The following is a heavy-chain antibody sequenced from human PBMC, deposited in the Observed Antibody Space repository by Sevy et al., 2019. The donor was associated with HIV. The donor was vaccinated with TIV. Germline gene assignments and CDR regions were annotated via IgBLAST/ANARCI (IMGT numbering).Heavy chain of an antibody. D-gene: IGHD2-8*02. CDR2: IQYDGGNK. J-gene: IGHJ4*02. CDR3: VKDPLISLVADLFDY. V-gene: IGHV3-30*02. CDR1: GFTFNSHG. Sequence: GGSLRLSCATSGFTFNSHGMHWVRQAPGKGLEWVSFIQYDGGNKNYADSVKGRFTISRDNSKNTLYLQLSSLRTEDTALYYCVKDPLISLVADLFDYWDQGTLVTVSS.